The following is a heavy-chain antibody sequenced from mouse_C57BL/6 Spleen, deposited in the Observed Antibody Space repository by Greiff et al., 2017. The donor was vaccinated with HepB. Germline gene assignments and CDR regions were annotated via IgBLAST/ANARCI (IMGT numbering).Heavy chain of an antibody. Sequence: VQLQQPGAELVKPGASVKLSCKASGYTFTSYWMQWVKQRPGQGLEWIGEIDPSDSYTNYNQKFKGKATLTVDTSSSTAYMQLSSLTSEDSAVYYCARSVPYYYGSSLYWYFDVWGTGTTVTVSS. D-gene: IGHD1-1*01. CDR2: IDPSDSYT. J-gene: IGHJ1*03. CDR1: GYTFTSYW. V-gene: IGHV1-50*01. CDR3: ARSVPYYYGSSLYWYFDV.